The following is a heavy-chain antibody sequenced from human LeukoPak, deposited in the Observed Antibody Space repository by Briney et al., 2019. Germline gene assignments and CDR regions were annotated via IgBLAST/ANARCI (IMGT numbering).Heavy chain of an antibody. J-gene: IGHJ4*02. CDR2: IGTAGDT. D-gene: IGHD6-25*01. V-gene: IGHV3-13*01. CDR1: GFTFSSYD. CDR3: ARDLGGLGFDY. Sequence: QAGRSLRLSCAASGFTFSSYDMHWVRQATGKGLEWVSAIGTAGDTYYPGSVKGRFTISRENAKNSLYLQMNSLRAEDTAVYYCARDLGGLGFDYWGQGTLVTVSS.